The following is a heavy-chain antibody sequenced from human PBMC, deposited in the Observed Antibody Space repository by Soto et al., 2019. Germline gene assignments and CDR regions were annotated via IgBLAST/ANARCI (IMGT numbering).Heavy chain of an antibody. J-gene: IGHJ4*02. CDR3: ARDVEGATGRGIDY. D-gene: IGHD1-26*01. CDR1: GGSISSYY. V-gene: IGHV4-59*01. Sequence: PSETLSLTCTVSGGSISSYYWSWIRQPPGKGLEWIGYIYYSGSTNYNPSLKSRVTISVDTSKNQFSLKLSSVTAADTAVYYCARDVEGATGRGIDYWGQGTLVTVSS. CDR2: IYYSGST.